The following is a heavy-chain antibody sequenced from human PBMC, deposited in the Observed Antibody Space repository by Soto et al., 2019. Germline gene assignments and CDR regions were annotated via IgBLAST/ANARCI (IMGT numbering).Heavy chain of an antibody. J-gene: IGHJ5*02. Sequence: QLQLQESGPGLVKPSETLSLTCTVSGGSISSRGYYWGWIRQPPGKGLEWIGTIYYSGSTYYNPSLTSRVTISVDTSKTQFSLKLSSVTAAYTAVYYCATGCWFDHWGQGTLVPVSS. D-gene: IGHD6-19*01. CDR2: IYYSGST. CDR1: GGSISSRGYY. CDR3: ATGCWFDH. V-gene: IGHV4-39*01.